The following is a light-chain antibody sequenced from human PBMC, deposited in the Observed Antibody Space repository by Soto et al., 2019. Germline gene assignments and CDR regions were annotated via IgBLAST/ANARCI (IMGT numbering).Light chain of an antibody. Sequence: EKVMTQSPATLSVSPGERATLSCRASQSVSSNLAWYQQKPGQAPRLLIYGSSTRATGIPARFSGSGAGTAFTLTISSLQAEDFAVYYCQQYNNWPPHTFGQGTKLEIQ. V-gene: IGKV3-15*01. CDR2: GSS. CDR1: QSVSSN. J-gene: IGKJ2*01. CDR3: QQYNNWPPHT.